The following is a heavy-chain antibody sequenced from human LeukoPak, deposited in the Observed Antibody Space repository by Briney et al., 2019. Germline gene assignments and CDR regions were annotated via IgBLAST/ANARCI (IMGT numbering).Heavy chain of an antibody. Sequence: PGRSLRLSCAASGFTFSSYAMHWVRQAPGKGLEWVAVISYDGSNKYYADSVKGRFTISRDNSKNTLYLQMNSLRAEDTAVYYCAGHIQFDAFDIWGQGTMVTVSS. V-gene: IGHV3-30-3*01. D-gene: IGHD5-24*01. CDR2: ISYDGSNK. CDR1: GFTFSSYA. CDR3: AGHIQFDAFDI. J-gene: IGHJ3*02.